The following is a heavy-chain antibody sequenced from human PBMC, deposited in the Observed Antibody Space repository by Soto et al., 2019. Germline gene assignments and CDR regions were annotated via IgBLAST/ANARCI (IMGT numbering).Heavy chain of an antibody. D-gene: IGHD2-2*01. CDR2: IYYSGST. J-gene: IGHJ4*02. Sequence: QLQLQESGPGLVKPSETLSLTCTVSGGSISSSSYYWGWIRQPPGKGLEWIGSIYYSGSTYYNPSLKSRVTISVDTSKNQFSLKLSSVTAADTAVYYCARPLYQLSNYFDYWGQGTLVTVSS. V-gene: IGHV4-39*01. CDR3: ARPLYQLSNYFDY. CDR1: GGSISSSSYY.